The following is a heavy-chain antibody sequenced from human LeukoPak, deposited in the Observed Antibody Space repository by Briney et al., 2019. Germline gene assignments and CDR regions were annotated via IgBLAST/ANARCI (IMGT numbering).Heavy chain of an antibody. D-gene: IGHD6-19*01. J-gene: IGHJ3*02. CDR3: ARVRGWRDAFDI. V-gene: IGHV3-53*01. CDR2: IYSGGST. Sequence: GGSLRLSCAASGFTVSSNYMSWVRQAPGKGLEWVSVIYSGGSTYYADSVKGRFTISRDNSKNTLYLQMNSLRAEDTAVYYCARVRGWRDAFDIRGQGTMVTVSS. CDR1: GFTVSSNY.